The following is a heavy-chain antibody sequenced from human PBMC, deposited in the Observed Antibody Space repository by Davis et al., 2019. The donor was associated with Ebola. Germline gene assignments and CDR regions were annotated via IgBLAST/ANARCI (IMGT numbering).Heavy chain of an antibody. V-gene: IGHV3-33*01. CDR3: AREGGNAGNLDH. J-gene: IGHJ4*02. CDR2: IWYDGSDK. CDR1: GFIFKSYG. D-gene: IGHD1-14*01. Sequence: GESLKISCAASGFIFKSYGMHWVRQSPVKGLEWVAMIWYDGSDKYYADSVEGQFTTSRDNSKNTVVLQMNSLRAEDTGIYYCAREGGNAGNLDHWGQGTQVTVSS.